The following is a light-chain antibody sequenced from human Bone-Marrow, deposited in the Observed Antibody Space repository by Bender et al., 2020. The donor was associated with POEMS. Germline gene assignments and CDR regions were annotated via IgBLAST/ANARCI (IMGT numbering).Light chain of an antibody. CDR2: SSH. CDR3: QVRDDSRNDWV. Sequence: QSVLTQPPSASGTPGPRVPLSCSVGSSTIGAHAVLWYQHLPGTAPTLLIYSSHRRPSEVPARSSVSRSGTSASLAISGLRSDEADYYCQVRDDSRNDWVFSGGAKLTVL. J-gene: IGLJ3*02. CDR1: SSTIGAHA. V-gene: IGLV1-44*01.